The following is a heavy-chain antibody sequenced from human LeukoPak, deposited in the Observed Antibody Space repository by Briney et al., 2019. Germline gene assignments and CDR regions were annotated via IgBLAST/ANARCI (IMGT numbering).Heavy chain of an antibody. CDR1: GFTFSSYA. J-gene: IGHJ4*02. Sequence: VQPGRSLRLSCAASGFTFSSYAMHWVRQAPGKGLEWVAVISYDGSNKYYADSVKGRFTISRDNSKNTLYLQMNSLRAEDTAVYYCAREGSGWYFDYWGQGTLVTVSS. D-gene: IGHD6-19*01. CDR2: ISYDGSNK. V-gene: IGHV3-30-3*01. CDR3: AREGSGWYFDY.